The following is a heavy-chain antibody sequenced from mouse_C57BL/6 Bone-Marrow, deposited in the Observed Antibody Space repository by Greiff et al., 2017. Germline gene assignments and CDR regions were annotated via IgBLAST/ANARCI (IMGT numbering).Heavy chain of an antibody. Sequence: EVQLQQSGAELVRPGASVKLSCTASGFNIKDDYMHWVKQRPEQGLEWIGWIDPENGDTENASKFQGKATITEDTSSNTAYLQLSNLTSEDTAVYYHTTPHYYGSSWYVDVWGTGTTVTVSS. J-gene: IGHJ1*03. CDR3: TTPHYYGSSWYVDV. D-gene: IGHD1-1*01. V-gene: IGHV14-4*01. CDR2: IDPENGDT. CDR1: GFNIKDDY.